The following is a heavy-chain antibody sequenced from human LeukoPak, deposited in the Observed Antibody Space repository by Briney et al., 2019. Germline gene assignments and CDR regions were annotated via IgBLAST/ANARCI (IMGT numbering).Heavy chain of an antibody. Sequence: GESLEISWKGSGSGFTRHWIGWVRQMPGKGLEWMGVIYPNDSDTRYSPSFQGQVTISADKSISTAYLQWSSLKDSDTAMYYCARRTGSTWFDPWGQGTLVTVSS. V-gene: IGHV5-51*01. CDR2: IYPNDSDT. D-gene: IGHD3/OR15-3a*01. CDR3: ARRTGSTWFDP. CDR1: GSGFTRHW. J-gene: IGHJ5*02.